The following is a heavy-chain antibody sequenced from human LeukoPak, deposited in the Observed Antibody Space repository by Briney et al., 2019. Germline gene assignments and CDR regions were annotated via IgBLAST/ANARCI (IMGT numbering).Heavy chain of an antibody. J-gene: IGHJ4*02. CDR1: GFIISSYW. Sequence: GGSLRLSCAASGFIISSYWVSWVRQAPGKGLEWVANIKQDGSEKYYVDSVKGRFTISRDNAKNSLYLQMSSLRADDMAVYYCATLVATTRFDYWGQGTLVTVSS. CDR2: IKQDGSEK. V-gene: IGHV3-7*01. CDR3: ATLVATTRFDY. D-gene: IGHD5-12*01.